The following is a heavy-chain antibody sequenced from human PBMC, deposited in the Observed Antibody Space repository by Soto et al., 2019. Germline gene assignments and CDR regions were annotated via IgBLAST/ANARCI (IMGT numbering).Heavy chain of an antibody. CDR3: ARDLFSGEGYFDC. J-gene: IGHJ4*02. CDR1: GYTFTSYY. CDR2: INPSGGST. D-gene: IGHD4-17*01. V-gene: IGHV1-46*01. Sequence: QVQLVQSGAEVKKPGASVKVSCKASGYTFTSYYMHWVRQAPGQGLEWMGIINPSGGSTSYAQKFQGRVTMTRDTSTSTVYMELISLRSEDTAVYYCARDLFSGEGYFDCWGQGTLVTVSS.